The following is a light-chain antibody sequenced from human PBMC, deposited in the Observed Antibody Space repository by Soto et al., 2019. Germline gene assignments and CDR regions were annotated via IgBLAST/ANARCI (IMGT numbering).Light chain of an antibody. J-gene: IGLJ2*01. CDR2: EVS. V-gene: IGLV2-14*01. CDR1: SSDVGGYDY. CDR3: SSYTTSSVL. Sequence: QSALTQPASVSGSPGQSITISCTGTSSDVGGYDYVSWYQQHPGKAPKLMIFEVSHRPSGVSNRFSGSKSGNTASLTISGLQAEDEADYYCSSYTTSSVLFGGGTQLTVL.